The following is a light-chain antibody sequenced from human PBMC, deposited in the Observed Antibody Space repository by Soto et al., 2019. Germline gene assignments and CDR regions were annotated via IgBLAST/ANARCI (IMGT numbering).Light chain of an antibody. Sequence: LTQPRSVSGSPGQSVTISCTGTSSDVGTYDFVSWYQQHPGNAPRLMIFDVSERPSGVPDRFSGSKSGNTASLTISGLQAEDEADYYCCLYAVTFYVFGTGTKVTVL. J-gene: IGLJ1*01. CDR1: SSDVGTYDF. CDR3: CLYAVTFYV. V-gene: IGLV2-11*01. CDR2: DVS.